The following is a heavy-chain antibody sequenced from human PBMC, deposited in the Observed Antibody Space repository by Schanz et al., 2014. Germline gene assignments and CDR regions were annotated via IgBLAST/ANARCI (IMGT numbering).Heavy chain of an antibody. V-gene: IGHV1-46*01. Sequence: QVQLVQSGAEVKKPGASVKVSCKASGYTFSSYGITWVRQAPGQGLEWMGIIHSTGGTTSHAQKFQGRVTMTRDTSTNTAYMELSSLTSEDTAVHYCARGRGFYDYWGQGTLVTVSS. CDR2: IHSTGGTT. J-gene: IGHJ4*02. CDR1: GYTFSSYG. CDR3: ARGRGFYDY. D-gene: IGHD3-10*01.